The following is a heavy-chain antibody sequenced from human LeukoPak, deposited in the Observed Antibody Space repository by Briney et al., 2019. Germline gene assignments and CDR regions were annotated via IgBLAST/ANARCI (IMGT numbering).Heavy chain of an antibody. D-gene: IGHD7-27*01. J-gene: IGHJ4*02. V-gene: IGHV3-21*01. CDR2: ISSSSSYI. Sequence: KSGGSLRLSCAASGFTFSSCSMNWVRQAPGKGLEWVSSISSSSSYIYYADSVKGRFTISRDNAKNSLYLQMNSLRAEDTAVYYCASTFTTGDGNFDYWGQGTLVTVSS. CDR3: ASTFTTGDGNFDY. CDR1: GFTFSSCS.